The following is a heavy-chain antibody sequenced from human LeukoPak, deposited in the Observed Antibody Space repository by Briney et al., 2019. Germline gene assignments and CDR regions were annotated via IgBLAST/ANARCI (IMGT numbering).Heavy chain of an antibody. CDR3: AREERQLAGSLDY. J-gene: IGHJ4*02. CDR1: GFTVSSTY. CDR2: IYSGGST. D-gene: IGHD6-13*01. Sequence: PGGSLRLSCAASGFTVSSTYMSWVRQALGKGLEWVSVIYSGGSTYYADSVKGRFTISRDNSKNTLYLQMNSLRAEDTAVYYCAREERQLAGSLDYWGQGTLVTVSS. V-gene: IGHV3-53*01.